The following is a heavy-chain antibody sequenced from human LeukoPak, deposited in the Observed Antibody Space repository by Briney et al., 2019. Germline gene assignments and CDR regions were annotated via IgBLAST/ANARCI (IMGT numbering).Heavy chain of an antibody. J-gene: IGHJ4*02. CDR2: IYIAGGT. CDR3: ARDVYYYDSSGYRNYYFDY. CDR1: GFTVSSNY. D-gene: IGHD3-22*01. Sequence: GGSLRLSCAASGFTVSSNYMTWVRQAPGKGLEWVSVIYIAGGTYYADSVKGRFTISRDNAKNSLYLQMNSLRAEDTAVYYCARDVYYYDSSGYRNYYFDYWGQGTLVTVSS. V-gene: IGHV3-53*01.